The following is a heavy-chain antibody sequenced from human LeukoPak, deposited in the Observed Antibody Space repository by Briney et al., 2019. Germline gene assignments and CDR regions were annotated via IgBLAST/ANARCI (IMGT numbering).Heavy chain of an antibody. Sequence: PSETLSLTCTVSGGSISSSSYYWGWIRQPPGKGLEWIGSIYYSGSTYYNPSLKSRVTISVDTSKNQFSLKLSSVTAADTAVYYCARGRPKTGYSYGYGNLFDYWGQGTLVTVSS. CDR3: ARGRPKTGYSYGYGNLFDY. CDR1: GGSISSSSYY. J-gene: IGHJ4*02. V-gene: IGHV4-39*07. CDR2: IYYSGST. D-gene: IGHD5-18*01.